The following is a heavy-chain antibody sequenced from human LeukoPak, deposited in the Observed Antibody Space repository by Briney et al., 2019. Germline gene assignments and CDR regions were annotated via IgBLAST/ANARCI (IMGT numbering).Heavy chain of an antibody. CDR3: ARDCTHYYDSSGAGAFDI. V-gene: IGHV4-34*01. CDR1: GGSFSGYY. Sequence: SETLSLTCAVYGGSFSGYYWSWIRQPPGKGLEWIGEINHSGSTNYNPSLKSRVTISVDTSKNQFSLKLSSVTAADTAVYYCARDCTHYYDSSGAGAFDIWGQGTMVTVSS. D-gene: IGHD3-22*01. J-gene: IGHJ3*02. CDR2: INHSGST.